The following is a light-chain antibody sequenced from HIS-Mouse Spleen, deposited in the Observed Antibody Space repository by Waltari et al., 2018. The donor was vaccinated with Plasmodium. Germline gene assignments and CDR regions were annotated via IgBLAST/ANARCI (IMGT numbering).Light chain of an antibody. CDR1: SSNIGSNT. CDR3: AAWDDSLSAGVV. J-gene: IGLJ2*01. CDR2: SNN. V-gene: IGLV1-44*01. Sequence: QSVLTQPPSASGTPGQRVTISCSGSSSNIGSNTVNWYQQLPGTAPKLLIYSNNQRPSGVPDRFSGSKSGTSASLAISGLQSEDEADYYCAAWDDSLSAGVVFGGGTKLTVL.